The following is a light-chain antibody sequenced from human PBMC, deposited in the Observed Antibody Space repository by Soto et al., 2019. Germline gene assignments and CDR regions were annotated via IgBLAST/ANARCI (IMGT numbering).Light chain of an antibody. CDR3: QQYNNWPPWS. V-gene: IGKV3-15*01. CDR1: QTVSTN. Sequence: ELVMTQSPPTLSLSPGERATXSCRASQTVSTNLAWYQQRPGQAPRLLIYGASTRGSGIPAGFSGSGSGTEFTLTISSLQSEDPAIYYCQQYNNWPPWSFGQGTKVDI. J-gene: IGKJ1*01. CDR2: GAS.